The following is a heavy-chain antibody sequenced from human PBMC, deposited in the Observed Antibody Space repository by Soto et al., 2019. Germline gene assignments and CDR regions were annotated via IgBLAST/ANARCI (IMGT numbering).Heavy chain of an antibody. Sequence: GGSLRLSCAASGFTFSSYSMNWVRQAPGKGLEWVSYISSSSSTIYYADSVKGRFTISRDNAKNSLYLQMNSLRDEDTAVYYCAVDYGYVEPYYFDYWGQGTLVTVSS. CDR2: ISSSSSTI. J-gene: IGHJ4*02. V-gene: IGHV3-48*02. CDR3: AVDYGYVEPYYFDY. CDR1: GFTFSSYS. D-gene: IGHD5-18*01.